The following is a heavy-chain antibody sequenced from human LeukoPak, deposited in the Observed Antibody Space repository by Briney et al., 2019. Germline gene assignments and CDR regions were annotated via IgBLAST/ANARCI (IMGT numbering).Heavy chain of an antibody. V-gene: IGHV3-21*01. Sequence: PGGSLRLSCAASGFTLSSYSMNWVRQAPGKGLEWVSSISSSSSYIYYADSVKGRFTISRDNAKNSLYLQMNSLRAEDTAVYYCARHYYDSSGYYYFDYWGQGTLVTVSS. CDR3: ARHYYDSSGYYYFDY. CDR1: GFTLSSYS. J-gene: IGHJ4*02. D-gene: IGHD3-22*01. CDR2: ISSSSSYI.